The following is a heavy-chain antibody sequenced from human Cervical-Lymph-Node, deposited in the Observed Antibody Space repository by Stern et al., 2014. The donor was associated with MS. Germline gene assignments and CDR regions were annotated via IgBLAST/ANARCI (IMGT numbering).Heavy chain of an antibody. D-gene: IGHD6-13*01. J-gene: IGHJ4*02. CDR2: IYHSGTA. V-gene: IGHV4-31*03. Sequence: QVQLQQSGPGLVKPSQTLSLTCTASGIPITAGGYYWSWIRQHPGKGLEWIGFIYHSGTANYNPSLKSRVAISVDTSKSQFSLKMTSVTAADTAVYYCARERGIAAPVVDWGQGILVTVSS. CDR1: GIPITAGGYY. CDR3: ARERGIAAPVVD.